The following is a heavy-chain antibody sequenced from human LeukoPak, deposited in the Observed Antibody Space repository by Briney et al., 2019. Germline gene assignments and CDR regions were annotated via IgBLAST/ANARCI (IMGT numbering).Heavy chain of an antibody. CDR3: ATPYGGNGGYYFDY. Sequence: SVKVSCKASGGTFISYAISWVRQAPGQGLEWMGGIIPIFGTANYAQKFQGRVTITADESTSTAYMELSSLRSEDTAVYYCATPYGGNGGYYFDYWGQGTLVTVSS. V-gene: IGHV1-69*13. J-gene: IGHJ4*02. CDR2: IIPIFGTA. D-gene: IGHD4-23*01. CDR1: GGTFISYA.